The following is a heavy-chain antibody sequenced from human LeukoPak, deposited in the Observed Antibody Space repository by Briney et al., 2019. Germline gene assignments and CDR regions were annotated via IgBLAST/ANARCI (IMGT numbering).Heavy chain of an antibody. CDR3: AKASVVVPATMAH. CDR1: GFTFSSNA. Sequence: EGSLRLSCAASGFTFSSNAMHWVRQAPGKGLEWVAFIRYDGSIKYYADSVKGRFTISRDNSKNTLYLEMNSLRVEDTAVYYCAKASVVVPATMAHWGQGTLVTVSS. CDR2: IRYDGSIK. V-gene: IGHV3-30*02. D-gene: IGHD2-2*01. J-gene: IGHJ4*02.